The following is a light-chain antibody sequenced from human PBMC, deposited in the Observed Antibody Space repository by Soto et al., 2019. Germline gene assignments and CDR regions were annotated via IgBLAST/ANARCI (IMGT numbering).Light chain of an antibody. Sequence: AIQLTQSPSSLSASVGDRVTITCRASQGISSALAWYQQKPGKAPKLLIYDASSLESGVPSRFSGSGSGTDFTLTISSLQPEDFATYYCQQFNSYPSFCQGTKVEIK. J-gene: IGKJ1*01. CDR1: QGISSA. V-gene: IGKV1-13*02. CDR2: DAS. CDR3: QQFNSYPS.